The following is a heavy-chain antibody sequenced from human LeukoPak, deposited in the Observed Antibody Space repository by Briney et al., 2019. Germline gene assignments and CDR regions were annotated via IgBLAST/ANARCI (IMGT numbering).Heavy chain of an antibody. V-gene: IGHV1-2*02. Sequence: ASVKVSCKASGYTFTGYYMHWVRQAPGQGLEWMGWINPNSGGTNYAQKFQGRVTMTRDTSISTAYMELSRLRSDDTAVYYCARSYYYDSSGYSFGPWGQGALVTVSS. CDR3: ARSYYYDSSGYSFGP. CDR1: GYTFTGYY. J-gene: IGHJ5*02. D-gene: IGHD3-22*01. CDR2: INPNSGGT.